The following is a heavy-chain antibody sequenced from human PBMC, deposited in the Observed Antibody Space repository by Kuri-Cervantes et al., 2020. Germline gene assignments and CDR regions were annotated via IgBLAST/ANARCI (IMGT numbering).Heavy chain of an antibody. CDR2: ISSSGSTI. CDR1: GFTFSDYY. V-gene: IGHV3-11*04. Sequence: GESLKISCAASGFTFSDYYMSWIRQAPGKGLEWVSYISSSGSTIYYADSVKGRFTISRDNAKNSLYLQMNSLRAEDTAVYYCAREMGQWLVHYYYYGMDVWGQGTTVTVSS. J-gene: IGHJ6*02. D-gene: IGHD6-19*01. CDR3: AREMGQWLVHYYYYGMDV.